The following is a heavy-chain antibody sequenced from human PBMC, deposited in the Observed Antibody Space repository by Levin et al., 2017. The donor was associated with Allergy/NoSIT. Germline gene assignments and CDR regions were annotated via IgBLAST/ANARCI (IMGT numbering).Heavy chain of an antibody. CDR2: ISGSGGST. Sequence: LTLPCAASGFTFSSSAMSWVRQAPGKGLEWVSAISGSGGSTYYADSVKGRFTISRDNSKNTLYLQMNSLRAEDTAVYYCAKGKGQGGYYYYYGMDVWGQGTTVTVSS. D-gene: IGHD6-25*01. CDR1: GFTFSSSA. V-gene: IGHV3-23*01. CDR3: AKGKGQGGYYYYYGMDV. J-gene: IGHJ6*02.